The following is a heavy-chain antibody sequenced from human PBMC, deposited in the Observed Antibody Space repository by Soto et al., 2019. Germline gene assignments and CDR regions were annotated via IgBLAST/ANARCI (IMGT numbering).Heavy chain of an antibody. CDR1: GDSIIIGCYS. J-gene: IGHJ5*02. CDR3: ARYYRPNPWFDP. V-gene: IGHV4-30-2*01. D-gene: IGHD3-10*01. CDR2: IYHTGIS. Sequence: SETLSLTCAVSGDSIIIGCYSCSWLRQPPGGGLEWIGYIYHTGISYYNPSLKSRITMSVDASKNQISLTLSSVTAADTAVDYCARYYRPNPWFDPWGQGTLVTVSS.